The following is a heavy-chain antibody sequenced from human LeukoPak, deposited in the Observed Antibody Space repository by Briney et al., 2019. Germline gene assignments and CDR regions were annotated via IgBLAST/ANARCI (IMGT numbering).Heavy chain of an antibody. CDR3: ARSLRGLLWFGELLTNWFDP. D-gene: IGHD3-10*01. Sequence: PSETLSLTCAVYGGSFSGYYWSWIRQPPGKGLEWIGEINHSGSTNYNPSLKSRVTISVDTSKNQFSLKLSSVTAADTAVYYCARSLRGLLWFGELLTNWFDPWGQGTLVTVSS. CDR2: INHSGST. V-gene: IGHV4-34*01. CDR1: GGSFSGYY. J-gene: IGHJ5*02.